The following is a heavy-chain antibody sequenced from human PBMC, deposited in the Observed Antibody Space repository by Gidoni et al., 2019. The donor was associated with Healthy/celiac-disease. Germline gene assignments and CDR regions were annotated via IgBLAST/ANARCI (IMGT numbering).Heavy chain of an antibody. CDR3: ARALSVWSGYYGFDP. CDR2: IYYSGST. J-gene: IGHJ5*02. CDR1: GGSIRSSSYY. V-gene: IGHV4-39*07. Sequence: QLQLQESGPGLVKPSETLSLTCTVSGGSIRSSSYYWGWIRQPPGKGLEWIGSIYYSGSTYYNPSLKSRVTISVDTSKNQFSLKLSSVTAADTAVYYCARALSVWSGYYGFDPWGQGTLVTVSS. D-gene: IGHD3-3*01.